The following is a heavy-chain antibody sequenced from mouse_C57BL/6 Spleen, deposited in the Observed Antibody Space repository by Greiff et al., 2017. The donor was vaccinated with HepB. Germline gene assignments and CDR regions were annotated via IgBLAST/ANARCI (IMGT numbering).Heavy chain of an antibody. Sequence: QVQLKQPGAELVRPGSSVKLSCKASGYTFTSYWMDWVKQRPGQGLEWIGNIYPSDSETHYNQKFKDKATLTVDKSSSTAYMQLSSLTSEDSAVYYCARIYYYGSKAMDYWGQGTSVTVSS. CDR2: IYPSDSET. CDR3: ARIYYYGSKAMDY. CDR1: GYTFTSYW. J-gene: IGHJ4*01. D-gene: IGHD1-1*01. V-gene: IGHV1-61*01.